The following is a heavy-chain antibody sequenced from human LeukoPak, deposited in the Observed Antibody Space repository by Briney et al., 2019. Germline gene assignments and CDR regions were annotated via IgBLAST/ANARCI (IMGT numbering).Heavy chain of an antibody. V-gene: IGHV3-15*01. CDR1: GFTFSNAW. J-gene: IGHJ4*02. Sequence: PGGSLRLSCAASGFTFSNAWMSWVRQAPGKGLEWVGRIKSKTDGGTTDYAAPVKGRFTISRDDSKNTLYLQMNSLKTEDTAVYYCTSTYYDFWSAYFDYWGQGTLVTVSS. D-gene: IGHD3-3*01. CDR3: TSTYYDFWSAYFDY. CDR2: IKSKTDGGTT.